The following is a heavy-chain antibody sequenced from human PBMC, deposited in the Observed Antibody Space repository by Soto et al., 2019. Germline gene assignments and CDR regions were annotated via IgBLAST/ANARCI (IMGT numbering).Heavy chain of an antibody. J-gene: IGHJ3*02. V-gene: IGHV1-69*13. CDR2: IIPIFGTA. CDR1: GGTFSSYA. Sequence: ASVKVSCKASGGTFSSYAISWVRQAPGQGLEWMGGIIPIFGTANYAQKFQGRVTITADESTSTAYMELSSLRSEDTAVYYCAIIKNPGAFDIWGQGTMVTVSS. CDR3: AIIKNPGAFDI.